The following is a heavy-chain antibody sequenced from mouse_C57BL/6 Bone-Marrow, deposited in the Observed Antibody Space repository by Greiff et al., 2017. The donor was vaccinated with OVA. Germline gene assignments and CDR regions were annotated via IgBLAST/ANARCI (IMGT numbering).Heavy chain of an antibody. CDR2: ISSGGSYT. V-gene: IGHV5-6*01. CDR3: ARRGVPVDY. CDR1: GFTFSSYG. Sequence: EVQVVESGGDLVKPGGSLKLSCAASGFTFSSYGMSWVRQTPDKRLEWVATISSGGSYTYYPDSVKGRFTISRDNAKNTLYLQMSSLKSEDTAMYYCARRGVPVDYWGQGTTLTVSS. D-gene: IGHD1-1*02. J-gene: IGHJ2*01.